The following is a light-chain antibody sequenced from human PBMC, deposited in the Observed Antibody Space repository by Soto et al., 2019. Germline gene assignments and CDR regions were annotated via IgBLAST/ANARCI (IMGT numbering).Light chain of an antibody. J-gene: IGLJ7*01. CDR2: VNSGGSH. V-gene: IGLV4-69*01. CDR3: QTSGTGSASVV. CDR1: SGHSNYA. Sequence: QPVLTQSPSASASLGASVKLTCTRSSGHSNYAIAWHQQQPETGPRYLMKVNSGGSHIKGDGIPDRFSGSSSGAERYLFISSLQSQDEADYHCQTSGTGSASVVFGGGTQLTVL.